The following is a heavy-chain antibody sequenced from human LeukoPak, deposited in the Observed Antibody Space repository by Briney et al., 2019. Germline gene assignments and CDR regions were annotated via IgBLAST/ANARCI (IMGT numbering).Heavy chain of an antibody. CDR3: ARGRGFTNFDY. V-gene: IGHV4-39*07. Sequence: SETLSLTCTVSGGTISSSSYYWGWIRQPPGKGLEWIGSIYYSGSTYYNPSLKSRVTISVDTSKNQFSLKLSSVTAADTAVYYCARGRGFTNFDYWGQGTLVTVSS. CDR2: IYYSGST. J-gene: IGHJ4*02. CDR1: GGTISSSSYY.